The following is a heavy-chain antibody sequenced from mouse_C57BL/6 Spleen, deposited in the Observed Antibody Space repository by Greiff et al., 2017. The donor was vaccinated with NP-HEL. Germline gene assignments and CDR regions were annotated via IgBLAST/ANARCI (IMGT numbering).Heavy chain of an antibody. CDR3: AIDGYDVAMDY. D-gene: IGHD2-2*01. CDR1: GYTFTSYW. V-gene: IGHV1-74*01. Sequence: QVQLKQPGAELVKPGASVKVSCKASGYTFTSYWMHWVKQRPGQGLEWIGRIHPSDSDTNYNQKFKGKATLTVDKSSSTAYMQLSSLTSEDSAVYYCAIDGYDVAMDYWGQGTSVTVSS. J-gene: IGHJ4*01. CDR2: IHPSDSDT.